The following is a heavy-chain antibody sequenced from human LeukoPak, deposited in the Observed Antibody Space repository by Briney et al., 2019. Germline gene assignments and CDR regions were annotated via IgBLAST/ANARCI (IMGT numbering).Heavy chain of an antibody. Sequence: GSLRLSCAASGFTFSSYWMSWVRQAPGKGLEWVANIKQDGSEKYYVDSVKGRFTISRDNAKNSLYLQMNSLRAEDTAVYYCAKGGYSSGWRNYFDYWGQGTLVTVSS. CDR2: IKQDGSEK. J-gene: IGHJ4*02. CDR1: GFTFSSYW. D-gene: IGHD6-19*01. CDR3: AKGGYSSGWRNYFDY. V-gene: IGHV3-7*03.